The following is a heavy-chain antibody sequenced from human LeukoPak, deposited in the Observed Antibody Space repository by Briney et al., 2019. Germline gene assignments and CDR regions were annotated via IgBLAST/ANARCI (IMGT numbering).Heavy chain of an antibody. J-gene: IGHJ4*02. Sequence: SVKVSCKASGFTFTSSAVQWVRQARGQRLEWIGWIVVGSGNTNYAQKFQERVTITRDMSTSTAYMELSSLRSEDTAVYYRAADLLPLQVGYTMIEVWGQGTLVTVSS. CDR2: IVVGSGNT. V-gene: IGHV1-58*01. D-gene: IGHD3-22*01. CDR3: AADLLPLQVGYTMIEV. CDR1: GFTFTSSA.